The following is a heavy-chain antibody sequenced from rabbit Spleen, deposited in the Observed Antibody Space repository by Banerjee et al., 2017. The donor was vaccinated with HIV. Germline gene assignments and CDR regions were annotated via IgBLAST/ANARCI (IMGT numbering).Heavy chain of an antibody. CDR1: GFSFSSSYY. J-gene: IGHJ4*01. V-gene: IGHV1S45*01. D-gene: IGHD4-1*01. CDR2: VNIVTGKS. CDR3: ARDLAGAIGWNFYL. Sequence: QEQLVESGGGLVQPEGSLTLTCTASGFSFSSSYYMCWVRQAPGKGLEWIACVNIVTGKSVYASWAKGRFMMSRTSSTTVTLQMTSLTAADTATYFCARDLAGAIGWNFYLWGQGTLV.